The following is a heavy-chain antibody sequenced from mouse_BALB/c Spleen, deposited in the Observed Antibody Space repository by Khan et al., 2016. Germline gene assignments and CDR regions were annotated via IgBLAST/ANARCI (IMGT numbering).Heavy chain of an antibody. D-gene: IGHD1-1*01. CDR1: GFDFSRYW. V-gene: IGHV4-1*02. CDR2: INPDSSTI. Sequence: EVKLLESGGGLVQPGGSLKLSCAASGFDFSRYWMSWVRQAPGKGLEWIGEINPDSSTINYTPFLKDKFIISSDNAKNSLYLQMSKVRSEDTALYNYASPYYYGISFAYWGQGTLVTVSA. CDR3: ASPYYYGISFAY. J-gene: IGHJ3*01.